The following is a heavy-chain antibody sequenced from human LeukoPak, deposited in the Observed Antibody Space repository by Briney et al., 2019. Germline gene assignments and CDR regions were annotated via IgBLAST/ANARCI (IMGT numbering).Heavy chain of an antibody. J-gene: IGHJ4*02. CDR1: GGSFSGYY. Sequence: KPSETLSLTCAVYGGSFSGYYWSWIRQPPGKGLEWIGEINHSGSTNYNPSLKSRVTISVDTSKNQFSLKLSSGTAADTAVYYCARTRGMSYWGQGTLVTVSS. CDR3: ARTRGMSY. V-gene: IGHV4-34*01. D-gene: IGHD3-16*01. CDR2: INHSGST.